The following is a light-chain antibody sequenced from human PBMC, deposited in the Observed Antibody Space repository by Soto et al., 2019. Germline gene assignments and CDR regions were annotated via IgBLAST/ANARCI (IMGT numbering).Light chain of an antibody. Sequence: QSALTQPAAVSGSPGQSITISCTGTISDIGLYNYVSWYQQHPGKAPKLVIYDVSKRPSGVPDRFSGSKSGNTASLTISGLQAEDEADYYCCSYAGSYSVVFGGGTKLTVL. CDR3: CSYAGSYSVV. CDR1: ISDIGLYNY. J-gene: IGLJ2*01. CDR2: DVS. V-gene: IGLV2-11*01.